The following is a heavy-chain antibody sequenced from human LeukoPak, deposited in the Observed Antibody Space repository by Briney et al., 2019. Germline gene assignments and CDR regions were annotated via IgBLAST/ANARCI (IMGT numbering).Heavy chain of an antibody. Sequence: GGSLRLSCAASGFTFSNFGMHWVRQAPGKGLEWVAVIWYDGSNKYYADSVKGRFTISRDNSKNTLYLQMNSLRAEDTAVYYCAKETDGVDAFDIWGQGTMVTVSS. CDR3: AKETDGVDAFDI. CDR2: IWYDGSNK. V-gene: IGHV3-30*02. CDR1: GFTFSNFG. J-gene: IGHJ3*02. D-gene: IGHD2-21*02.